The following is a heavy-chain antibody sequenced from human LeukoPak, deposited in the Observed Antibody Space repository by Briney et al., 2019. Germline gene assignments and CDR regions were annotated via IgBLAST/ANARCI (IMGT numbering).Heavy chain of an antibody. V-gene: IGHV3-43D*03. Sequence: PGGSLRLSCAASGFTLDDYGMHWVRQAPGKSLEWVSVISWDGISTYYTDSVKGRFTISRDSSKNTRYLQMNSLRAEDTAVYYCGKGPYYNILTGYRKGGAFDVWGRGTMVTVSS. D-gene: IGHD3-9*01. J-gene: IGHJ3*01. CDR1: GFTLDDYG. CDR2: ISWDGIST. CDR3: GKGPYYNILTGYRKGGAFDV.